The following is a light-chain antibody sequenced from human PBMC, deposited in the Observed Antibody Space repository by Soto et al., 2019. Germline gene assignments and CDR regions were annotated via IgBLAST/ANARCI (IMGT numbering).Light chain of an antibody. V-gene: IGKV3-15*01. J-gene: IGKJ4*01. CDR3: EHYIHWPPLT. CDR1: QSVSSN. CDR2: GAS. Sequence: EIVMTQSPATLSVSPGEGATLSCRASQSVSSNLAWYQQKPGQAPRLLIYGASTRATGNPARFSGGGSGTGSTLAITSPQSKDFAVDYGEHYIHWPPLTFGGGTKVEIK.